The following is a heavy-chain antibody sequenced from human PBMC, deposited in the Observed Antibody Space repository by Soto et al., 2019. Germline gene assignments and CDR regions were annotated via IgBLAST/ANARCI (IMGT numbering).Heavy chain of an antibody. CDR2: ISTVSSAT. CDR3: ARYSGSYLSAYFYGMDA. J-gene: IGHJ6*02. V-gene: IGHV3-11*06. CDR1: GFTFSDYY. Sequence: QVQLVESGGGLVKPGGSLRLSCAASGFTFSDYYMTWIRQAPGKGLEWVSFISTVSSATNYADSVKGRFTISRDNAKNLVYLQMERLRAEDAAVYYCARYSGSYLSAYFYGMDAWGQGATVTVSS. D-gene: IGHD1-26*01.